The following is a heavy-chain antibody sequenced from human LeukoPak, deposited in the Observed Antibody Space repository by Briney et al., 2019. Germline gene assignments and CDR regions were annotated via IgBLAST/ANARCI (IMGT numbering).Heavy chain of an antibody. J-gene: IGHJ4*02. CDR2: IYYSGST. D-gene: IGHD6-13*01. Sequence: PSETLSLTCTVSGGPISRSTYYWGWIRQPPGKGLEWIGSIYYSGSTYYNPSLKSRVTISVDTSKNQFSLKPSSVTAADTAVYYCASIAAAGNEWGQGTLVTVSS. CDR1: GGPISRSTYY. V-gene: IGHV4-39*01. CDR3: ASIAAAGNE.